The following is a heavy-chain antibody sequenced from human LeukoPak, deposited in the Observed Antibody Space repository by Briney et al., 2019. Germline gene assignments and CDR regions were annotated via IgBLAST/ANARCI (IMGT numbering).Heavy chain of an antibody. V-gene: IGHV3-30*04. D-gene: IGHD6-6*01. CDR3: ARDARSSGYYYYYMDV. Sequence: GGSLRLSCAASGFTFSRSAMYWVRQAPGKGLEWVAAISFDGNNQYEADSVKGRFTISRDNSKNTLDLQMNSVRPEDTAVYYCARDARSSGYYYYYMDVWGKGTTVTVSS. CDR1: GFTFSRSA. CDR2: ISFDGNNQ. J-gene: IGHJ6*03.